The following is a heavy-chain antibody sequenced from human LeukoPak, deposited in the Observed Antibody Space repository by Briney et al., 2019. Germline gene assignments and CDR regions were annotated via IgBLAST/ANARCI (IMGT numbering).Heavy chain of an antibody. D-gene: IGHD1-26*01. J-gene: IGHJ4*02. Sequence: QPGGSLRLSCAASGFTFSSYGMHWVRQAPGKGLEWVAVIWYDGSNKYYADSVKGRFTISRDNSKNTLYLQMNSLRAEDTAVYYCAKDRPKLGYSGAFDYWGQGTLVTVSS. V-gene: IGHV3-30*02. CDR3: AKDRPKLGYSGAFDY. CDR1: GFTFSSYG. CDR2: IWYDGSNK.